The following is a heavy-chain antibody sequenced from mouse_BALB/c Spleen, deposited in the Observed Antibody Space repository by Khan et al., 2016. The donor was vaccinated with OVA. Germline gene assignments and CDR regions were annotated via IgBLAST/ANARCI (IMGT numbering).Heavy chain of an antibody. CDR3: TRGTGGSRIAY. V-gene: IGHV1S137*01. CDR1: GYTFTDFT. Sequence: VQLQESGAELVRPGVSVKISCKGSGYTFTDFTIHWVKQSHALSLEWIGVISTYYGDVTYNQKFKGKATMTVEKSSSTTYMELARLTSEDSAICYCTRGTGGSRIAYWGQGTLVTVSA. D-gene: IGHD1-1*01. J-gene: IGHJ3*01. CDR2: ISTYYGDV.